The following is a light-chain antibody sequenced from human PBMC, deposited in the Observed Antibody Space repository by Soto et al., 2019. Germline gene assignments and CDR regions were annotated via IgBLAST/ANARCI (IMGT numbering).Light chain of an antibody. Sequence: DIQMTQSPSTLSASVGDRVIITCRASQTTSSWLAWYQQKPGEAPNLLIYDTSSLQSGVPSRFSGSGSGTEFTLTISSLQPDDFATYCCQQYNSYSYTFGQGTKVDIK. CDR2: DTS. J-gene: IGKJ2*01. V-gene: IGKV1-5*01. CDR1: QTTSSW. CDR3: QQYNSYSYT.